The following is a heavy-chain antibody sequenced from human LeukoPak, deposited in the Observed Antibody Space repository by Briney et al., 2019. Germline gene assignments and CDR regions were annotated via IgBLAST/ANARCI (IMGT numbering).Heavy chain of an antibody. CDR3: ARLMGATLNAFDI. CDR2: IYHSGST. Sequence: SGTLSLTCAVSGGSINSSNWWSWVRQPPGKRLEWIGEIYHSGSTNYNPSLKSRVTISVDKSKNQFSLKLSSVTAADTAVYYCARLMGATLNAFDIWGQGTMVTVSS. D-gene: IGHD1-26*01. J-gene: IGHJ3*02. V-gene: IGHV4-4*02. CDR1: GGSINSSNW.